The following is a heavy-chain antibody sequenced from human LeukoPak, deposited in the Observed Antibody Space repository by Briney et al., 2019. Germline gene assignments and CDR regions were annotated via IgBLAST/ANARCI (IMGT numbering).Heavy chain of an antibody. D-gene: IGHD3-22*01. CDR2: INPYNGNT. CDR3: ARGPRYDYDSSVYYFEF. Sequence: GATVQVSCKAPGYTFSSYGISWVRQAPGQGLEWVGRINPYNGNTKYVQKFYDRVSMTTDTSTSTAYMGLRRLRSGDTAMYYCARGPRYDYDSSVYYFEFWGQGTLVTVSS. V-gene: IGHV1-18*01. CDR1: GYTFSSYG. J-gene: IGHJ4*02.